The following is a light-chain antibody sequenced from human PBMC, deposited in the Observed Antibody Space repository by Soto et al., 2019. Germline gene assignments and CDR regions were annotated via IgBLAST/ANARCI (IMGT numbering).Light chain of an antibody. J-gene: IGKJ5*01. CDR1: QNIYNY. V-gene: IGKV1-39*01. Sequence: IQMTQSPSSLSASVGDRVTVTCRTSQNIYNYLNWYQQKPGKAPKLLIYAASSVQSGVPLRFSGTGSGTDFTLTISSLQPEDFATYYCEQTYSTPVTFGQRTRLEIK. CDR2: AAS. CDR3: EQTYSTPVT.